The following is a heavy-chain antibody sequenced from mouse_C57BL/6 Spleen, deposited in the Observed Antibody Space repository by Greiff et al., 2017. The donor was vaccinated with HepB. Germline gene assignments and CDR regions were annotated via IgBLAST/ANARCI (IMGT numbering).Heavy chain of an antibody. J-gene: IGHJ3*01. CDR2: ISDGGSYT. V-gene: IGHV5-4*01. Sequence: EVMLVESGGGLVKPGGSLKLSCAASGFTFSSYAMSWVRQTPEKRLEWVATISDGGSYTYYPDNVKGRFTISRDNAKNNLYLQMSHLKSEDTAMYYCAREEYGRSFAYWGQGTLVTVSS. CDR1: GFTFSSYA. CDR3: AREEYGRSFAY. D-gene: IGHD1-1*01.